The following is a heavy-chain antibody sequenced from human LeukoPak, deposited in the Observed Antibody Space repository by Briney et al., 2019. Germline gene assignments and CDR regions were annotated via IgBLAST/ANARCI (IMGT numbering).Heavy chain of an antibody. Sequence: GGSLRLSCAASGFTFSSYWMSWVRQAPGKGLEWVANIKQDGSEKYYVDSVKGRFTISRDNAKNSLYLQMNSLRAEDTAVYYCARDALYCSSTSCYRYWYFDLWGRGTLVTVSS. CDR2: IKQDGSEK. V-gene: IGHV3-7*01. D-gene: IGHD2-2*01. CDR1: GFTFSSYW. CDR3: ARDALYCSSTSCYRYWYFDL. J-gene: IGHJ2*01.